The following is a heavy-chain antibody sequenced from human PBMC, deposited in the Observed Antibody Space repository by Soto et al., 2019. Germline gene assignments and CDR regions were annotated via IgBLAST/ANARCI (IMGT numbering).Heavy chain of an antibody. D-gene: IGHD3-16*01. J-gene: IGHJ3*02. CDR3: AQVARHLPTGGVRMKAFDI. Sequence: SGPTLVKPTQTLTLTCTFSGFSLSTSGVGVGWIRQPPGKALEWLALIYWDDDKRYSPSLKSRLTITKDTSKNQVVLTMTNMDPVDTTTYYCAQVARHLPTGGVRMKAFDIWGQGTMVTVSS. V-gene: IGHV2-5*02. CDR1: GFSLSTSGVG. CDR2: IYWDDDK.